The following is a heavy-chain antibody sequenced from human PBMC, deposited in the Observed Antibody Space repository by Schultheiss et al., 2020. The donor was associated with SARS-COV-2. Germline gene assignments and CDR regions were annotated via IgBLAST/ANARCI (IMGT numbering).Heavy chain of an antibody. CDR1: GGSFSGYY. D-gene: IGHD6-13*01. J-gene: IGHJ4*02. Sequence: SQTLSLTCAVYGGSFSGYYWSWIRQPPGKGLEWIGEINHSGRTNYNPSLKSRVTISVDTSKNQFSLKLSSVTAADTAVYYCARAGYSSSWYPNRWYYFDYWGQGTLVTVSS. V-gene: IGHV4-34*01. CDR2: INHSGRT. CDR3: ARAGYSSSWYPNRWYYFDY.